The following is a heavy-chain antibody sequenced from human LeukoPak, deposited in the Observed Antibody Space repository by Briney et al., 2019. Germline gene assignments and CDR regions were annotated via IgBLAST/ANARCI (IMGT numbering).Heavy chain of an antibody. V-gene: IGHV3-7*03. CDR1: GFSISSSW. CDR3: ARHPNYYDSSGYYKGFDC. Sequence: GGSLRLSCAASGFSISSSWMSWVRQAPGKGLEWVASIKQDGSEKYYVDSVKGRFTISRDNAKNSLNLQMNSLRAEDTAVYYCARHPNYYDSSGYYKGFDCWGQGTLVTVSS. CDR2: IKQDGSEK. D-gene: IGHD3-22*01. J-gene: IGHJ4*02.